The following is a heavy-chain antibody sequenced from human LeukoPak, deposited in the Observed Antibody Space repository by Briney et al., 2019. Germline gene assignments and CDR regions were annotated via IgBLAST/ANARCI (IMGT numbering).Heavy chain of an antibody. V-gene: IGHV3-11*01. J-gene: IGHJ4*02. Sequence: GGSLRLSCAASGFTFSDYYMSWVRQAPGKGLEWVSYISSSGSTIYYADSVKGRFTISRDNAKNSLYLQMNSLRAEDTAVYYCAREDAVVTHDYWGQGTLVTVSS. D-gene: IGHD3-22*01. CDR1: GFTFSDYY. CDR2: ISSSGSTI. CDR3: AREDAVVTHDY.